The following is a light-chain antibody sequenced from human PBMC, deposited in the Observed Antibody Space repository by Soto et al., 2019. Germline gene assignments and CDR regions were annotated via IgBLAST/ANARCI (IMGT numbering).Light chain of an antibody. CDR3: QQTTTVPLT. V-gene: IGKV1-12*01. J-gene: IGKJ4*01. Sequence: DIQMTQSPSSVSASVGDRVTITCRASQGITSWLSWYQQKPGKAPKLLIYRASNLQSGVPLRFSGSGSGTDFTLTISGLPPADFATYYCQQTTTVPLTFGGGTKVEIK. CDR2: RAS. CDR1: QGITSW.